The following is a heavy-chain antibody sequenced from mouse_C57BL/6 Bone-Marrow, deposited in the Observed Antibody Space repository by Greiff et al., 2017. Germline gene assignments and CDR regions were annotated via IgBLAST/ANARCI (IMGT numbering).Heavy chain of an antibody. Sequence: VKVVESGAELVKPGASVKLSCKASGYTFTSYWMHWVKQRPGQGLEWIGMIHPNSGSTNYNEKFKSKATLTVDKSSSTAYMQLSSLTSEDSAVYYCARDYGNLFAYWGQGTLVTVSA. CDR2: IHPNSGST. J-gene: IGHJ3*01. V-gene: IGHV1-64*01. D-gene: IGHD2-1*01. CDR1: GYTFTSYW. CDR3: ARDYGNLFAY.